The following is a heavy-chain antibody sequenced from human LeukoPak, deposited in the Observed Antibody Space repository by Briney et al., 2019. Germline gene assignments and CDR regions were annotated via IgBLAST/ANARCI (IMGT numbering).Heavy chain of an antibody. J-gene: IGHJ4*02. CDR3: ATRGTMFRFFDH. V-gene: IGHV1-69*11. CDR2: VIPTLDRK. Sequence: SVKVSCKASGVTFSKYAFNWVRQAPGHGLEWMGSVIPTLDRKSYAQRFQGRVTIAADESTSTVYMQLSSLRFEDAATYYCATRGTMFRFFDHWGQGTLVTISA. D-gene: IGHD3-10*01. CDR1: GVTFSKYA.